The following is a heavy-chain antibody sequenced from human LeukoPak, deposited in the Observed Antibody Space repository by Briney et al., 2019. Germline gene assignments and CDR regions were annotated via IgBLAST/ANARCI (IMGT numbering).Heavy chain of an antibody. Sequence: SETLSLTCSVSGGSISPYYWSWIRQPPGKELEWIGYIFYSGVTTYNPSLKSRVSISLDSPKNQFFLRLTSVTAADTAMYYCARAETLAAVYFDFWGQGRLVTVSS. CDR1: GGSISPYY. J-gene: IGHJ4*02. V-gene: IGHV4-59*01. CDR3: ARAETLAAVYFDF. D-gene: IGHD6-25*01. CDR2: IFYSGVT.